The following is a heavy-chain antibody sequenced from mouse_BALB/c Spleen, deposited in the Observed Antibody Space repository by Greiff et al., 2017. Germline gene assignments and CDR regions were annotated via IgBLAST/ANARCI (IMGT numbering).Heavy chain of an antibody. D-gene: IGHD1-1*01. CDR1: GFSLTSYG. J-gene: IGHJ4*01. V-gene: IGHV2-9*02. Sequence: VQLVESGPGLVAPSQSLSITCTVSGFSLTSYGVHWVRQPPGKGLEWLGVIWAGGSTNYNSALMSRLSISKDNSKSQVFLKMNSLQTDDTAMYYCASPYGSKDYYAMDYWGQGTSVTVSS. CDR3: ASPYGSKDYYAMDY. CDR2: IWAGGST.